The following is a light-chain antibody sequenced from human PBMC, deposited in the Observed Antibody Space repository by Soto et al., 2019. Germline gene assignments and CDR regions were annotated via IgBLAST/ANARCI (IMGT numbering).Light chain of an antibody. CDR3: CSFAGSNTYV. J-gene: IGLJ1*01. V-gene: IGLV2-23*01. CDR2: EGT. CDR1: SGDIGTYNH. Sequence: QSVLTQPASVSGSPGQSITISCTGTSGDIGTYNHVSWYQQHPGKAPKLILYEGTQRPSGVSDRFSGSKSGNTASLTISGLQAEDEADYHCCSFAGSNTYVFGTGTKLTVL.